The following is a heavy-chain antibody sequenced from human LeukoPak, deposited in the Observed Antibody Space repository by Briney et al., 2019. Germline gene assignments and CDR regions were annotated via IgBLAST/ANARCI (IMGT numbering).Heavy chain of an antibody. J-gene: IGHJ5*02. CDR1: GGSFSGYY. Sequence: SETPSLTCAVYGGSFSGYYWSWIRQPPGKGLEWIGEINHSGSTNYNPSLKSRVTISVDTSKNQFSLKLSSVTAADTAVYYCASLRGAMATIDPWGQGTLVTVSS. V-gene: IGHV4-34*01. D-gene: IGHD5-12*01. CDR2: INHSGST. CDR3: ASLRGAMATIDP.